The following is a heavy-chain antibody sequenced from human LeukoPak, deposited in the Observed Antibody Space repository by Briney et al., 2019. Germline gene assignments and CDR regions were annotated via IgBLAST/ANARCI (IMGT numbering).Heavy chain of an antibody. CDR3: ASLWFGEST. CDR1: GGSFSGYY. D-gene: IGHD3-10*01. CDR2: IYHSGST. Sequence: PSETLSLTCAVYGGSFSGYYWSWIRQPPGKGLEWIGYIYHSGSTYYNPSLKSRVTISVDRSKNQFSLKLSSVTAADTAVYYCASLWFGESTWGQGTLVTVSS. V-gene: IGHV4-34*01. J-gene: IGHJ5*02.